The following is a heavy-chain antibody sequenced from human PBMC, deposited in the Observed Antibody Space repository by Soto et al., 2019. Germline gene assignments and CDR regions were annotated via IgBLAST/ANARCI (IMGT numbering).Heavy chain of an antibody. V-gene: IGHV3-74*01. Sequence: PGGSLRLSCXASGFTFSTSWMHWVRQDAGKGLVWVSRINSDASTTNYADSVKGRFTISRDNAKNTLYLQMDSLTAEDTAVYYCARGPSGWFGYDYWGQGTLVTVSS. J-gene: IGHJ4*02. CDR2: INSDASTT. CDR1: GFTFSTSW. CDR3: ARGPSGWFGYDY. D-gene: IGHD6-19*01.